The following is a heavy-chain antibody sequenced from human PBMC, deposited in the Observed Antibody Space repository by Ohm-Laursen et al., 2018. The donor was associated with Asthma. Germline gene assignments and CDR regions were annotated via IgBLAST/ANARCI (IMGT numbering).Heavy chain of an antibody. Sequence: ATQTLTLTCTFSGFSLSTSGVGVGWIRQPPGKALEWLALIYWDDDKRYSPSLKSRLTITKDTSKNQVVLTMTNMDPVDTATYYCAHGLNWYYGSGSYDWFDPWGQGTLVTVSS. V-gene: IGHV2-5*02. J-gene: IGHJ5*02. CDR2: IYWDDDK. D-gene: IGHD3-10*01. CDR3: AHGLNWYYGSGSYDWFDP. CDR1: GFSLSTSGVG.